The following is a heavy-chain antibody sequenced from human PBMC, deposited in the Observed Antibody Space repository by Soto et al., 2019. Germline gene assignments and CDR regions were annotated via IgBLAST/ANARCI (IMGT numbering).Heavy chain of an antibody. CDR1: GYTFTTYD. Sequence: QFPLVQSGAEVKKPGASVKVSCKASGYTFTTYDISWVRQAPGQGLEWMGWISAYNGNTNDAQKLQGRVTMTTDTSTSTAYMELGSLRSDDTAVYYCAGVGGYCSSTSCYRWFDPWGQGTLVTVSS. V-gene: IGHV1-18*04. D-gene: IGHD2-2*01. CDR3: AGVGGYCSSTSCYRWFDP. CDR2: ISAYNGNT. J-gene: IGHJ5*02.